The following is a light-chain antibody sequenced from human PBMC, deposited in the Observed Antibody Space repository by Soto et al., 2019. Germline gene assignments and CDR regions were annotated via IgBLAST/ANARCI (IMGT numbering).Light chain of an antibody. J-gene: IGKJ1*01. CDR3: QQYSTYTPRT. CDR2: GAS. Sequence: IVMTQSPATLSLSPGERATLSCRASESVSTNLAWYQQKAGQAPRLLIYGASTRATGIPARFSGSGSGTEFTLTISSLQPDDFATYYCQQYSTYTPRTFGQGTKVDIK. CDR1: ESVSTN. V-gene: IGKV3-15*01.